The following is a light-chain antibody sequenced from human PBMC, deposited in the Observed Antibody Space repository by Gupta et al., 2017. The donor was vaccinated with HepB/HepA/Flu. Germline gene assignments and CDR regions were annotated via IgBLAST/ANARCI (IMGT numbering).Light chain of an antibody. CDR3: QQGFTTPWT. CDR2: SAS. Sequence: DIQMTQSPSSLSASVGDRVTITCRASQSIDRYLNWYQKRPGKAPKLLISSASTLQSGVPSRFSGSGSGTDFSLTISSLQAEDFTTYYCQQGFTTPWTFGQGTKVEIK. CDR1: QSIDRY. V-gene: IGKV1-39*01. J-gene: IGKJ1*01.